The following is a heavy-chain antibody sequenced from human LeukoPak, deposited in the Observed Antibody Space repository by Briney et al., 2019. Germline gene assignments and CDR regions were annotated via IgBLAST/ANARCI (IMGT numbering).Heavy chain of an antibody. Sequence: ASVKVSCKASGYTFTGYYMHWVRQAPGQGLEWMGWINTNTGNPTYAQGFTGRFVFSLDTSVSTAYLQISSLKAEDTAVYYCARDGYSSSWSFNYWGQGTLVTVSS. CDR1: GYTFTGYY. J-gene: IGHJ4*02. CDR2: INTNTGNP. CDR3: ARDGYSSSWSFNY. D-gene: IGHD6-13*01. V-gene: IGHV7-4-1*02.